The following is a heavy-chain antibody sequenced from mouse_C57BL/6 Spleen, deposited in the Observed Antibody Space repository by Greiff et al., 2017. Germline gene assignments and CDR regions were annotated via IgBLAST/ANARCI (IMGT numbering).Heavy chain of an antibody. Sequence: VQLQQPGAELVRPGTSVKLSCKASGYTFTSYWMHWVKQRPGQGLEWIGVIDPSDSYTNYNQKFKGKATLTVDTSSSTAYMQLSSLTSEDSAVYYCASRYSNYGGYAMDYWGQGTSVTVSS. J-gene: IGHJ4*01. CDR3: ASRYSNYGGYAMDY. CDR1: GYTFTSYW. V-gene: IGHV1-59*01. D-gene: IGHD2-5*01. CDR2: IDPSDSYT.